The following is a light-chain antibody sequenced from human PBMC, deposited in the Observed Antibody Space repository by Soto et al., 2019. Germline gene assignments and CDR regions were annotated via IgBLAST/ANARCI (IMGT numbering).Light chain of an antibody. J-gene: IGKJ4*01. V-gene: IGKV3D-15*01. CDR2: GAT. CDR3: QQYHQWPPVT. CDR1: QIINDN. Sequence: EVVMTQSPATPSVSPGERANLFCWASQIINDNVAWYQQKPGQAPRLLMYGATTRATDIPARFSGGQSGTEFTLTISSLQSEDSAVYYCQQYHQWPPVTFGGGTKVDIK.